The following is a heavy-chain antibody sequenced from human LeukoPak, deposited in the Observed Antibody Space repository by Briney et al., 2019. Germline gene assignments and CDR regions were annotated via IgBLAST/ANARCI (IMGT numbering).Heavy chain of an antibody. CDR3: ARWGIAAAGWN. CDR2: IISSSSYI. CDR1: GFTFSSYS. D-gene: IGHD6-13*01. J-gene: IGHJ4*02. V-gene: IGHV3-21*01. Sequence: GGSLRLSCAASGFTFSSYSMNWVRQAPGEGLEWVSSIISSSSYIYYADSVKGRFTISRDNAKNSLYLQMNSLRAEDTAVYYCARWGIAAAGWNWGQGTLVTVSS.